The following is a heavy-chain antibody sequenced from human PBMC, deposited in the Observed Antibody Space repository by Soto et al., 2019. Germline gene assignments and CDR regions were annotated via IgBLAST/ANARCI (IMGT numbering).Heavy chain of an antibody. CDR1: GGSISSYY. Sequence: SETLSLTCTVSGGSISSYYWSWIRQPPGKGLEWIGYIYYSGSTNYNPSLKSRVTISVDTSKNQFSLKLSSVTAADTAVYYCARVGYYYDSSGSSRPNKPFDIWGQGTMGTVS. D-gene: IGHD3-22*01. CDR3: ARVGYYYDSSGSSRPNKPFDI. V-gene: IGHV4-59*01. J-gene: IGHJ3*02. CDR2: IYYSGST.